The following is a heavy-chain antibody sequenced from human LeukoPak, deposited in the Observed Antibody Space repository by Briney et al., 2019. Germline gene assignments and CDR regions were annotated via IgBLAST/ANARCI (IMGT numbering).Heavy chain of an antibody. Sequence: PGKSLRLSCAASGFTFSDYGMHWVRQAPGKGLEWLAVKWYDGNNEYYADSLKGRFTVSRDNSKNTLYLQMNSLRAEDTAVYYRAKGGGYCGSASCYDRGFYMDVWGKGTTVTVSS. J-gene: IGHJ6*03. V-gene: IGHV3-33*06. CDR2: KWYDGNNE. D-gene: IGHD2-2*01. CDR1: GFTFSDYG. CDR3: AKGGGYCGSASCYDRGFYMDV.